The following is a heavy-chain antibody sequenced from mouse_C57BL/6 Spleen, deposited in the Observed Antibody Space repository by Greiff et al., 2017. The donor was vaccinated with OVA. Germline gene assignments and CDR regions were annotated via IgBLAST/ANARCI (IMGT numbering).Heavy chain of an antibody. CDR2: IHPNSGST. Sequence: QVQLQQPGAELVKPGASVKLSCKASGYTFTSYWMHWVKQRPGQGLEWIGMIHPNSGSTNYNEKFKSKATLTVDKSSSTAYMQLSSLTSEDSAVYYCAREWVFLGAMDYWGQGTSVTVSS. CDR1: GYTFTSYW. D-gene: IGHD3-3*01. CDR3: AREWVFLGAMDY. V-gene: IGHV1-64*01. J-gene: IGHJ4*01.